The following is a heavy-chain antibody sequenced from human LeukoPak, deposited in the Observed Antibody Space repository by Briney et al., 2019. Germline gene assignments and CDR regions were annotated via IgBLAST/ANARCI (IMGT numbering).Heavy chain of an antibody. CDR2: MFYSGNS. J-gene: IGHJ4*02. CDR3: ARAGTGWAFDY. V-gene: IGHV4-59*02. CDR1: GASVNTDY. Sequence: PSETLSLTCTVSGASVNTDYWSWIRQPPGKGLEWIGYMFYSGNSNYSPSLKSRVTISVDTSKNQLSLKVRSVTAADTAVYYCARAGTGWAFDYWGQGTLVTVSS. D-gene: IGHD6-19*01.